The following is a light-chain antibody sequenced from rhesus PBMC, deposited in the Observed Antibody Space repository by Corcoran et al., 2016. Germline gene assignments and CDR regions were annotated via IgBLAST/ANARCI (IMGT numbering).Light chain of an antibody. CDR2: KTS. CDR1: ENLNNY. J-gene: IGKJ1*01. Sequence: DIQLTQSPSSLSASVGDRVTITCRASENLNNYLHWYQQKPGQAPKLLISKTSTLQSGAPTRVSGSGSGTDYTFPISSLQPEDFATYYFTHTYGAPSTFGQGTKVDI. CDR3: THTYGAPST. V-gene: IGKV1-74*01.